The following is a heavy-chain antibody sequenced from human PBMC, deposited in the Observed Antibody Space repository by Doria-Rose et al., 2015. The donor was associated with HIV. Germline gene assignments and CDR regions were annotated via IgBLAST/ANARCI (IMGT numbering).Heavy chain of an antibody. CDR1: GVSLSSPGMG. CDR3: ARIKSSRWYHKYYFDF. CDR2: IFADDER. Sequence: SGPVLVKPTETLTLTCTVSGVSLSSPGMGVSWIRQPPGKALEWLANIFADDERSYKTSLKSRLTISRVTSKSQVVLTMTDVDPVDTATYYCARIKSSRWYHKYYFDFWGQGTLVIVSA. D-gene: IGHD6-13*01. V-gene: IGHV2-26*01. J-gene: IGHJ4*02.